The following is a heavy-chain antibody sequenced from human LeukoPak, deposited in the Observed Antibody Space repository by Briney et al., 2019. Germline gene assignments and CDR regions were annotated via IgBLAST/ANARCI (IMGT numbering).Heavy chain of an antibody. CDR2: MNPKRGNT. D-gene: IGHD6-13*01. J-gene: IGHJ6*02. CDR1: GYSLTSFD. Sequence: GASVKVSCKASGYSLTSFDINWVRQGSGQGLEWMGWMNPKRGNTGYAPRFQGRVTITRDTSINTAFMELSSLGPDDTAIYYCARGGSSSSYYNNYGMDVWGQGTTITVSS. V-gene: IGHV1-8*01. CDR3: ARGGSSSSYYNNYGMDV.